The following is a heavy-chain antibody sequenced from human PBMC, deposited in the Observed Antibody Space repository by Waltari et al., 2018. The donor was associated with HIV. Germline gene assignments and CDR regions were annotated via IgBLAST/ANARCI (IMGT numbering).Heavy chain of an antibody. CDR1: GGSFHNTA. J-gene: IGHJ4*02. CDR2: ITVASVQT. CDR3: AGGSDWLVNVLEL. Sequence: QVQFVQSGPAVKKPGASVKVSCRASGGSFHNTAIHWMRQAPGQGLEWLGCITVASVQTRYSQMLQGRLTFTRDTSESTIFMELKSLKPEDTAVYFCAGGSDWLVNVLELWGQGTLVTVSS. V-gene: IGHV1-3*01. D-gene: IGHD6-19*01.